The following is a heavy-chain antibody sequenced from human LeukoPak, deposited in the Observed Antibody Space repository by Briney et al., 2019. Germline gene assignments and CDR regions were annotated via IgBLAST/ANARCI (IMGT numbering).Heavy chain of an antibody. J-gene: IGHJ4*02. D-gene: IGHD6-19*01. Sequence: SETLSLTCAVSGYSISSGYYWGWIRQPPGKGLEWIGNIYHSGSAYYNPSLKSRVTMSVDTSKNQFSLKLSSVTATDTAMYYCVRDIYNSDWTALDYWGQGTLVTVSS. CDR3: VRDIYNSDWTALDY. CDR2: IYHSGSA. CDR1: GYSISSGYY. V-gene: IGHV4-38-2*02.